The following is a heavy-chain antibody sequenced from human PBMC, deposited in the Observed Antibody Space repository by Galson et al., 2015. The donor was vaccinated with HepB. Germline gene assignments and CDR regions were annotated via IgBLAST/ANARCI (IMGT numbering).Heavy chain of an antibody. V-gene: IGHV3-30*18. CDR3: AKVALDIVVVPAAIRYYSNYYYYYMDV. CDR1: GFTFSSYG. D-gene: IGHD2-2*02. Sequence: SLRLSCAASGFTFSSYGMHWVRQAPGKGLEWVAVISYDGSNKYYADSVKDRFTISRDNSKNTLYLQMNSLRAEDTAVYYCAKVALDIVVVPAAIRYYSNYYYYYMDVWGKGTTVTVSS. CDR2: ISYDGSNK. J-gene: IGHJ6*03.